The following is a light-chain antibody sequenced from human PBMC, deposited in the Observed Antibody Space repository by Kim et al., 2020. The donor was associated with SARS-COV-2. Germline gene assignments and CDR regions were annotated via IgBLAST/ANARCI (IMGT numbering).Light chain of an antibody. Sequence: SLSPGERAPRSCRASQRFSSSYLALYQQKPGQAPRLLIYGTSSSATGIPDGFSGSVSGTDFTLTISRLESGFFAVYYCQQYSSSLTFCGGTNLEI. J-gene: IGKJ4*01. CDR2: GTS. CDR3: QQYSSSLT. V-gene: IGKV3-20*01. CDR1: QRFSSSY.